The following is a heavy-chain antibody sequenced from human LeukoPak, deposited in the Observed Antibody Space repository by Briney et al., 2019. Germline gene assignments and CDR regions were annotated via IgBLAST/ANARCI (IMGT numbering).Heavy chain of an antibody. Sequence: ASVKVSCKASGYSFPNYGINWVRQAPGQGLEWMGWINPNSGGTNYAQKFQGRVTMTRDTSISTAYMELSRLRSDDTAVYYCARVAYRVVVAANLGYWGQGTLVTVSS. J-gene: IGHJ4*02. V-gene: IGHV1-2*02. CDR2: INPNSGGT. CDR3: ARVAYRVVVAANLGY. CDR1: GYSFPNYG. D-gene: IGHD2-15*01.